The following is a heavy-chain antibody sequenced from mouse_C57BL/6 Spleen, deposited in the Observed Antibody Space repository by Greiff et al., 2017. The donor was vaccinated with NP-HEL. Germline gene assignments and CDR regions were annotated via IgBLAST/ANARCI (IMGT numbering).Heavy chain of an antibody. CDR2: IWSGGST. D-gene: IGHD1-1*01. CDR3: ARSDYGSRGDYFDY. J-gene: IGHJ2*01. V-gene: IGHV2-2*01. Sequence: VQLQESGPGLVQPSQSLSITCTVSGFSLTSYGVHWVRQSPGKGLEWLGVIWSGGSTDYNAAFISRLSISKDNSKSQVFFKMNSLQADDTAISYGARSDYGSRGDYFDYWGQGTTLTVSS. CDR1: GFSLTSYG.